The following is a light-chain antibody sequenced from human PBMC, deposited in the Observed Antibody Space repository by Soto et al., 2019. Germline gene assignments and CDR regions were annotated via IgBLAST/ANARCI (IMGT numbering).Light chain of an antibody. CDR2: VNSDGSH. J-gene: IGLJ3*02. V-gene: IGLV4-69*01. CDR3: QTWGAGNWV. CDR1: SGHSSYA. Sequence: QAVVTQSPSASASLGASVNLTCTLSSGHSSYAIASHHQQPEKGPRYLMKVNSDGSHSKGDGIPDRFSGSSSGAERYLTISSLQSEDEADYYCQTWGAGNWVFGGGTKLTVL.